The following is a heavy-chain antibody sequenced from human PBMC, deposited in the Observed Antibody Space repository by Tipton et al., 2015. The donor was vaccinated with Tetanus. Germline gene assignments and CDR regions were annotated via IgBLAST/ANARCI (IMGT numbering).Heavy chain of an antibody. D-gene: IGHD6-19*01. Sequence: GLVKPSETLSLTCTVSGGSLRGGDHNWSWIRQAPGKGLEWLAYISSSGSSNSNYFLKSRITMSRDTSKNQFSLDLTSVTAADTGVYYCAGSQWLDGFIFDYWGQGSLVTVAS. J-gene: IGHJ4*02. CDR2: ISSSGSS. CDR1: GGSLRGGDHN. CDR3: AGSQWLDGFIFDY. V-gene: IGHV4-61*08.